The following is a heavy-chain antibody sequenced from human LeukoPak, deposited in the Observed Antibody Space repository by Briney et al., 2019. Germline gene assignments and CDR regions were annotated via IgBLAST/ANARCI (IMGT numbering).Heavy chain of an antibody. D-gene: IGHD4-11*01. CDR1: GFTFSSYW. Sequence: GGSLRLSCAASGFTFSSYWMSWVRQAPGKGLEWVSFIDSSSAYIYYADSVKGRFTISRDNAKNSLYLQMNSLRAEDTAVYYCARDTSQSNTVTYFDYWGQGTLVTVSS. CDR3: ARDTSQSNTVTYFDY. J-gene: IGHJ4*02. V-gene: IGHV3-21*01. CDR2: IDSSSAYI.